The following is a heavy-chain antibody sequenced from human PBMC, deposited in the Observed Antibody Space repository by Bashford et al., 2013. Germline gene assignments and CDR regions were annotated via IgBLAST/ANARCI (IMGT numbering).Heavy chain of an antibody. Sequence: WVRQAPGQGLEWMGGIIPIFGTANYAQKFQGRVTITADESTSTAYMELSSLRSEDTAVYYCARDSYPHTFKGYLLDSSGYYYHGMDVWGQGTTVTVSS. CDR2: IIPIFGTA. J-gene: IGHJ6*02. CDR3: ARDSYPHTFKGYLLDSSGYYYHGMDV. V-gene: IGHV1-69*01. D-gene: IGHD3-22*01.